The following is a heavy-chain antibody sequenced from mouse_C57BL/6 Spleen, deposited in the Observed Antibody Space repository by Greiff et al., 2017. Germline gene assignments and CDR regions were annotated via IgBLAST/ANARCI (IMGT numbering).Heavy chain of an antibody. J-gene: IGHJ4*01. V-gene: IGHV1-50*01. CDR3: AREGYGIAMDY. CDR1: GYTFTSYW. Sequence: QVQLKQPGAELVKPGASVKLSCKASGYTFTSYWMPWVKQRPGQGLEWIGEIDPSDSYTNYNQKFKGKATLTVDTSSSTAYMQLSSLTSEDSAVXYCAREGYGIAMDYWGQGTSVTVSS. CDR2: IDPSDSYT. D-gene: IGHD1-1*01.